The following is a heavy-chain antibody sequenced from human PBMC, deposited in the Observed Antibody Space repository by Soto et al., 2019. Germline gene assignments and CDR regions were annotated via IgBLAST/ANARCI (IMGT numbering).Heavy chain of an antibody. D-gene: IGHD3-9*01. J-gene: IGHJ6*02. V-gene: IGHV1-18*04. CDR2: ISAYNGNT. CDR3: ARAYDILTIRHYYCYGMDV. Sequence: ASVKVSCKASGYTFTSYGISWVRQAPGQGLEWMGWISAYNGNTNYAQKLQGRVTMTTDTSTSTAYMELRSLRSDDTAVYYCARAYDILTIRHYYCYGMDVWGQGTTVTVSS. CDR1: GYTFTSYG.